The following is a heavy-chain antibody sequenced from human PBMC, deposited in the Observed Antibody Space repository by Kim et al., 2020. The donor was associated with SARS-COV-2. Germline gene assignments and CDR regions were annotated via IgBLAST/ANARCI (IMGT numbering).Heavy chain of an antibody. CDR3: ARDMVRGVIRVLRWFDP. V-gene: IGHV1-69*13. J-gene: IGHJ5*02. CDR1: GGTFSSYA. CDR2: IIPIFGTT. D-gene: IGHD3-10*01. Sequence: SVKVSCKASGGTFSSYAISWVRQAPGQGLEWMGGIIPIFGTTNYAQKFQGRVTITADESTSTAYMELSSLRSEDTAVYYCARDMVRGVIRVLRWFDPWGQGTLVTVSS.